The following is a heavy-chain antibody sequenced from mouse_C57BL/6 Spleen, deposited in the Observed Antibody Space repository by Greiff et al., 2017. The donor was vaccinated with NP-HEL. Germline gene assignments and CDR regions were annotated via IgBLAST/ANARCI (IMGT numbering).Heavy chain of an antibody. CDR2: INPSNGCT. J-gene: IGHJ3*01. CDR3: ARHYYECEEAWFAY. CDR1: GYTFTSYW. D-gene: IGHD2-4*01. V-gene: IGHV1-53*01. Sequence: QVQLQQPGTELVKPGASVKLSCKASGYTFTSYWMHWVKQRPGQGIEWIGNINPSNGCTNYNEKFKSKATLTVDKSSSTAYMQLSSLTSEDSAVYYCARHYYECEEAWFAYWGHGTLVTVSA.